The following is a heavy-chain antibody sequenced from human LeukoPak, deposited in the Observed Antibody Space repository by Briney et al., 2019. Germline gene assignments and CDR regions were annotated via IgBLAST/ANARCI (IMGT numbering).Heavy chain of an antibody. CDR1: RFTFSSYE. D-gene: IGHD3-9*01. CDR3: ARAPNYDILTGYYVR. J-gene: IGHJ4*02. V-gene: IGHV3-48*03. CDR2: ISSSGSTI. Sequence: GGSLRLSCAASRFTFSSYEMNWVRRAPGKGLEWVSYISSSGSTIYYADSVKGRFTISRDNAKNSLYLQMNSLRAEDTAVYYCARAPNYDILTGYYVRWGQGTLVTVSS.